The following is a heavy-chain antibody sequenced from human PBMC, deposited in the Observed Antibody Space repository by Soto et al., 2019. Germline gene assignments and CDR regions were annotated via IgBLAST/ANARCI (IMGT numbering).Heavy chain of an antibody. D-gene: IGHD5-12*01. CDR1: GYTPTELS. CDR3: ATDSRWLQLSGQFDY. Sequence: ASVKVSCKVSGYTPTELSMHWVRQAPGKGLEWMGGFDPEDGETIYAQKFQGRVTMTEDTSTDTAYMELSSLRSEDTAVYYCATDSRWLQLSGQFDYWGQGTLVTVSS. V-gene: IGHV1-24*01. CDR2: FDPEDGET. J-gene: IGHJ4*02.